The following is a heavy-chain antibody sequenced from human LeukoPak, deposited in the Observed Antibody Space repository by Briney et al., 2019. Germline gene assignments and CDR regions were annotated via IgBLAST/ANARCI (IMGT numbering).Heavy chain of an antibody. V-gene: IGHV3-21*01. J-gene: IGHJ4*02. D-gene: IGHD6-19*01. CDR1: GFTFSSYS. Sequence: GGSLRLSCAASGFTFSSYSMNWLRQAPGKGLEWVSSISSSSSYIYYADSVKGRFTISRDNAKNSLYLQMNSLRAEDTAVYYCARGIAVAGFDYWGQGTLVTVSS. CDR3: ARGIAVAGFDY. CDR2: ISSSSSYI.